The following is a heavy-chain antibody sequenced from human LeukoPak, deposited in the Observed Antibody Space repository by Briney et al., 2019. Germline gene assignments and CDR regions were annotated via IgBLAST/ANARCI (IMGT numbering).Heavy chain of an antibody. V-gene: IGHV1-46*01. CDR3: AREAAGDSRLLDY. CDR2: IYPRDGST. D-gene: IGHD6-13*01. CDR1: GYTFTSNY. Sequence: EASVKVSFTASGYTFTSNYIHWVRQAPGQGLEWMGMIYPRDGSTSHAQKFQGRVTVTRDTSTSTVYMELSSLRSEDTAVYYCAREAAGDSRLLDYWGQGTLVTVSS. J-gene: IGHJ4*02.